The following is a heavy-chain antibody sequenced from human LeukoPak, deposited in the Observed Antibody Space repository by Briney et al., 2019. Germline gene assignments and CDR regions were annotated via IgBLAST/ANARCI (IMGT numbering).Heavy chain of an antibody. V-gene: IGHV3-30*03. Sequence: PGGSLRLSCAASEFTFSSYGMHWVRQAPGKGLEWVAVISYDGSNKYYADSVKGRFTISRDNSKNTLYLQMNSLRAEDTAVYYCATNYGSGSYSPDYWGQGTLVTVSS. CDR1: EFTFSSYG. D-gene: IGHD3-10*01. J-gene: IGHJ4*02. CDR2: ISYDGSNK. CDR3: ATNYGSGSYSPDY.